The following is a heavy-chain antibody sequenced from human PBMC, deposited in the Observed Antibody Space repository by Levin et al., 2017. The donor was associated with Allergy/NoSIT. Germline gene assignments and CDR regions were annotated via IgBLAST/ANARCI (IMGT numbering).Heavy chain of an antibody. Sequence: GGSLRLSCAASGFTFSNAWMSWVRQAPGKGLEWVGRIKSKTDGGTIDFAAPVKGRFTISRDDSKNTLYLQMNSLKIEDTAVYYCTTTCSSTSCYREYYYYGMDVWGQGTTVTVSS. V-gene: IGHV3-15*01. CDR3: TTTCSSTSCYREYYYYGMDV. CDR2: IKSKTDGGTI. CDR1: GFTFSNAW. J-gene: IGHJ6*02. D-gene: IGHD2-2*02.